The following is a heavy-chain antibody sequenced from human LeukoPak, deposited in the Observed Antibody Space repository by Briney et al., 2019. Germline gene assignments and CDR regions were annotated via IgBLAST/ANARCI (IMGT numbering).Heavy chain of an antibody. CDR1: GFTFSNYG. CDR2: ISGSGGST. D-gene: IGHD3-10*01. J-gene: IGHJ4*02. V-gene: IGHV3-23*01. CDR3: AKGVTMVRGVSAFDY. Sequence: GGSLRLSCAASGFTFSNYGMSWVRQAPGKGLEWVSAISGSGGSTYYADSVKGRFTISRDNSKNTLYLQMNSLRAEDTAVYYCAKGVTMVRGVSAFDYWGQGTLVTVSS.